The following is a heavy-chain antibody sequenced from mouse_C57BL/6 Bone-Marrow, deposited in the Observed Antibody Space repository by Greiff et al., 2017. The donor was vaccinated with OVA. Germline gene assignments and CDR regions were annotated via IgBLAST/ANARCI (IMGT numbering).Heavy chain of an antibody. CDR2: IYPGVGGP. V-gene: IGHV1-82*01. CDR1: GYAFSSSW. CDR3: ARETYDYPLAY. J-gene: IGHJ3*01. D-gene: IGHD2-4*01. Sequence: QVQLKESGPELVKPGASVKISCKASGYAFSSSWMNWVKQRPGKGLEWIGRIYPGVGGPNYNGKFKGKATLTADKSSSTASMQLSSLTSEDSAVYFCARETYDYPLAYWGQGTLVTVSA.